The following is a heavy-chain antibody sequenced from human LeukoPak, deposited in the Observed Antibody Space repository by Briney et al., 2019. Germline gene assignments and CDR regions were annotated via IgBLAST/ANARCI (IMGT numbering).Heavy chain of an antibody. CDR1: GFTFDEFS. CDR3: PKDGHYCPATRCSTSSLDP. V-gene: IGHV3-43*01. J-gene: IGHJ5*01. CDR2: IGYGGDTT. D-gene: IGHD2-15*01. Sequence: GGSLRLSCAASGFTFDEFSVHWVRQAGGEGPEWVGFIGYGGDTTFYAESVKGRSTISRAHPKKTLSLQMRSLRPEAPAFYTCPKDGHYCPATRCSTSSLDPSGQKTLVTVSP.